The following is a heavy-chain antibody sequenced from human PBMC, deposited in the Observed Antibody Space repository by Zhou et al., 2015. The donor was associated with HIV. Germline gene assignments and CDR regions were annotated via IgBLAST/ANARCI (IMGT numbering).Heavy chain of an antibody. D-gene: IGHD1-20*01. J-gene: IGHJ3*02. CDR1: GGTFSSYA. CDR2: IIPIFGTA. CDR3: ASLGDQMIGSITGTTAFDI. V-gene: IGHV1-69*12. Sequence: QVQLVQSGAEVKKPGSSVKVSCKASGGTFSSYAISWVRQAPGQGLEWMGGIIPIFGTANYAQKFQGRVTITADESTSTAYMELSSLRSEDTAVYYCASLGDQMIGSITGTTAFDIWGQGTMVTVSS.